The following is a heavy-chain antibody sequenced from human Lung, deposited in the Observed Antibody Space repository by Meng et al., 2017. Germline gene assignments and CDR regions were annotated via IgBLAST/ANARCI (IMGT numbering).Heavy chain of an antibody. V-gene: IGHV4-34*01. J-gene: IGHJ4*02. CDR3: ARGPTTMAHDFDY. CDR2: INHSGST. D-gene: IGHD4-11*01. CDR1: GGSFSDYY. Sequence: QVQLPHWGAGLLKPPETLSLTCFVAGGSFSDYYWSWIRQPPGKGLEWIGEINHSGSTNYNPSLESRATISVDTSQNNLSLKLSSVTAADSAVYYCARGPTTMAHDFDYWGQGTLVTVSS.